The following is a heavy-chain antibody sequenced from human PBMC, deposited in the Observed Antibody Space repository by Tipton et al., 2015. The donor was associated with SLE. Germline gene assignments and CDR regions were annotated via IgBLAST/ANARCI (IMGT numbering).Heavy chain of an antibody. CDR2: IYISGST. CDR3: AGCGSGILDAFDI. D-gene: IGHD3-10*01. J-gene: IGHJ3*02. CDR1: GGSISSYY. Sequence: TLSLTCTVSGGSISSYYWSWIRQPAGKGLEWIGRIYISGSTNYTPSPKRRVTMSVDTSKNQFSLKLSSVTAADTAVYYCAGCGSGILDAFDIWGQGTMVTVSS. V-gene: IGHV4-4*07.